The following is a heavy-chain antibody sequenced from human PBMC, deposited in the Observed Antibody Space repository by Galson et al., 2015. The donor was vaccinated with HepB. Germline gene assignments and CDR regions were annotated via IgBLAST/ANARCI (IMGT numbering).Heavy chain of an antibody. CDR3: ARDLRVDSSGYYLGYYFDY. V-gene: IGHV1-69*13. Sequence: SVKVSCKASGGTFSSYAISWVRQAPGQGLEWMGGIIPIFGTANYAQKFQGRVTITADESTSTAYMELSSLRSEDTAVYYCARDLRVDSSGYYLGYYFDYWGQGTLVTVSS. CDR2: IIPIFGTA. J-gene: IGHJ4*02. CDR1: GGTFSSYA. D-gene: IGHD3-22*01.